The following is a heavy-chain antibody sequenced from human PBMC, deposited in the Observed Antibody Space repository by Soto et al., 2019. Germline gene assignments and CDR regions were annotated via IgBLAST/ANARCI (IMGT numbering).Heavy chain of an antibody. Sequence: SDTLSITCTVSGGSISSSSYYWVFIRHPPWKGLEWIGYIYYSGSTYYNPSLKSRVTISVDTSKNQFSLKMSSVTAADTAVYYCARAQLIYGSGSYHFDYWGQGTLVTVSS. J-gene: IGHJ4*02. CDR1: GGSISSSSYY. CDR3: ARAQLIYGSGSYHFDY. V-gene: IGHV4-30-4*02. CDR2: IYYSGST. D-gene: IGHD3-10*01.